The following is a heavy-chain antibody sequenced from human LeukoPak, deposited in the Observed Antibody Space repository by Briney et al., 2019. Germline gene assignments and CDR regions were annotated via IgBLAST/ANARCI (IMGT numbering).Heavy chain of an antibody. Sequence: GGSLRLSCVASEFTFSAYWIHWVRQAPGKGLVWVSRINSDGTSTIYADSVKGRFTISRDSARNTLYLQMNSLRAEDTAVYYCARENGANRRALDVWGPGTRVTVSS. V-gene: IGHV3-74*01. J-gene: IGHJ3*01. CDR2: INSDGTST. D-gene: IGHD4/OR15-4a*01. CDR3: ARENGANRRALDV. CDR1: EFTFSAYW.